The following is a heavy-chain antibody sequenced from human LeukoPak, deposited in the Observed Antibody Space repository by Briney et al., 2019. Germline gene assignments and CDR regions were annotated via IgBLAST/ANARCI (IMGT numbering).Heavy chain of an antibody. CDR3: ARGGGYSGYDYAYYYGMDV. J-gene: IGHJ6*02. CDR1: GFTFSSYS. CDR2: ISSSSSYI. V-gene: IGHV3-21*01. Sequence: GGSLRLSCAASGFTFSSYSMNWVRQAPGKGLEWVSSISSSSSYIYYADSVKGRFTISRDNAKNSLYLQMNSLRAEDTAVYYCARGGGYSGYDYAYYYGMDVWGQGTTVTVSS. D-gene: IGHD5-12*01.